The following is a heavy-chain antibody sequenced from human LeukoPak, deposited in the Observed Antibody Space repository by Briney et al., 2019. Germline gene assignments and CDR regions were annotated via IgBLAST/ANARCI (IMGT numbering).Heavy chain of an antibody. CDR1: GGSISSGGHS. CDR2: IYHSGSGST. J-gene: IGHJ4*02. D-gene: IGHD6-13*01. CDR3: ARGVGLPGHSSSWYIVADFDY. V-gene: IGHV4-30-2*01. Sequence: SETLSLTCTVSGGSISSGGHSWSWIRQPPGKGLEWIGYIYHSGSGSTYYNPSLKSRVTISIDTSKNQFSLKLSSVTAADTAVYYCARGVGLPGHSSSWYIVADFDYWGQGTLVTVSS.